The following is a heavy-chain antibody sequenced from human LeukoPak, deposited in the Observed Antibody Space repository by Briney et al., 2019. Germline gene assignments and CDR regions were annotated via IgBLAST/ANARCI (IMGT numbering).Heavy chain of an antibody. D-gene: IGHD3-22*01. CDR1: GGSISSGGYS. Sequence: KPSETLSLTCAVSGGSISSGGYSWSWIRQPPGKGLEWIGYIYHSGSTYYNPSLKSRVTISVDRSKNQFSLKLSSVTAADTAVYYCARVNMIEYYYGMDVWGQGTAVTVSS. CDR2: IYHSGST. J-gene: IGHJ6*02. V-gene: IGHV4-30-2*01. CDR3: ARVNMIEYYYGMDV.